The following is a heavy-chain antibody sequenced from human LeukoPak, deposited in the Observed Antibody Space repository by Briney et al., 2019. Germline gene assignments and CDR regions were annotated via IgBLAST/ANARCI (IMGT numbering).Heavy chain of an antibody. CDR3: ARDYCGGDCYSGWYFDL. CDR1: GFTFDDYA. J-gene: IGHJ2*01. CDR2: ISYNSDTI. Sequence: GGSQRLSCAASGFTFDDYAMHWVRQAPGKGLEWVSGISYNSDTIGYADSVKGRFTISRDNAKNSLYLQMNSLRAEDTALYYCARDYCGGDCYSGWYFDLWGRGTLITVSS. V-gene: IGHV3-9*01. D-gene: IGHD2-21*02.